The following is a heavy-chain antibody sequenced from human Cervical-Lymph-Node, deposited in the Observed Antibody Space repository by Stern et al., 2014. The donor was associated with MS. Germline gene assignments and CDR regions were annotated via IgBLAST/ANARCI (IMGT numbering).Heavy chain of an antibody. CDR3: ARVRRSDYAATYFDY. J-gene: IGHJ4*02. D-gene: IGHD4-17*01. Sequence: QVQLVQSGAEVKKPGASVKVSCKASGYTFTSYGISWVRQAPGQGLEWMGCISAYNGNTNYAQKLQGRVTMTTDTSTSTAYMELRSLRAEDTAWYHCARVRRSDYAATYFDYWGQGTLVTVSS. CDR2: ISAYNGNT. V-gene: IGHV1-18*01. CDR1: GYTFTSYG.